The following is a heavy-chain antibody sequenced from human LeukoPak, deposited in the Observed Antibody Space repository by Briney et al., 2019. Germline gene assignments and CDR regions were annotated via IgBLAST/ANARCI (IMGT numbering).Heavy chain of an antibody. D-gene: IGHD3-22*01. CDR3: ARHPHYYDSSGYYYYIDY. J-gene: IGHJ4*02. CDR1: GYSFTSYW. V-gene: IGHV5-51*01. CDR2: ICPGDSDT. Sequence: AESLKISCKGSGYSFTSYWIGWVRQMPGKGVEWMGIICPGDSDTRYSPSFQGQVTISADKSISTAYLQWSSLKASDPAMYYCARHPHYYDSSGYYYYIDYWGQGTLVTVSS.